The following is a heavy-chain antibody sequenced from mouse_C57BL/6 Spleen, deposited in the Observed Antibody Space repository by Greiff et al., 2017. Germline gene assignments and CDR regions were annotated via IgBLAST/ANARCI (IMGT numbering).Heavy chain of an antibody. V-gene: IGHV5-17*01. CDR2: ISSGSSTI. CDR3: ARELIYAMDY. CDR1: GFTFSDYG. J-gene: IGHJ4*01. D-gene: IGHD4-1*01. Sequence: EVKLVESGGGLVKPGGSLKLSCAASGFTFSDYGMHWVRQAPETGLEWVAYISSGSSTIYYADTVKGRFTISRDNAKNTLFLQMTSLRSEDTAMYYCARELIYAMDYWGQGTSVTVSS.